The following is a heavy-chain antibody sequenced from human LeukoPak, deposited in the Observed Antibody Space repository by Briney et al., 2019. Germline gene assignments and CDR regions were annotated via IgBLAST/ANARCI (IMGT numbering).Heavy chain of an antibody. D-gene: IGHD4-17*01. J-gene: IGHJ4*02. Sequence: SETLSLTCAVYGGSFSGYYWSWIRQPPGKGLEWIGEINHSGSTNYNPSLKSRVTISVDTSKNQFSLKLSSVTAADTAVYYCARGRTSSLRRPHYFDYWGQGTLVTVSS. V-gene: IGHV4-34*01. CDR3: ARGRTSSLRRPHYFDY. CDR2: INHSGST. CDR1: GGSFSGYY.